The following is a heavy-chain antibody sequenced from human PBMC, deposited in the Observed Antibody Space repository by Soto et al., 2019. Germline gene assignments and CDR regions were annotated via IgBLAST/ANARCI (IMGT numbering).Heavy chain of an antibody. CDR3: AKETGPRGGMDV. D-gene: IGHD7-27*01. V-gene: IGHV3-30*18. J-gene: IGHJ6*02. CDR1: GFTFSSYG. Sequence: GGSLRLSCAASGFTFSSYGMHWVRQAPGKGLEWVAVISYDGSNKYYADSVKGRFTISRDNSKNTLYLQMNSLRAEDTAVYYCAKETGPRGGMDVWGQGTTVTVSS. CDR2: ISYDGSNK.